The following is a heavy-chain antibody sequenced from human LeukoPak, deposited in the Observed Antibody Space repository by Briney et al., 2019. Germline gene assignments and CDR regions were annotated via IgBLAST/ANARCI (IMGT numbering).Heavy chain of an antibody. CDR3: GRGGSTRAQAFDV. CDR1: GFTFSSYG. V-gene: IGHV3-23*01. J-gene: IGHJ3*01. D-gene: IGHD2-15*01. Sequence: PGGTLRLSCAASGFTFSSYGMSWVRQAPGKGLEWVSGISPSGGITYYTDSVKGRFTISRENSKNTLYLEMTRLRTEDTAVYFCGRGGSTRAQAFDVWGQGTMVTVSS. CDR2: ISPSGGIT.